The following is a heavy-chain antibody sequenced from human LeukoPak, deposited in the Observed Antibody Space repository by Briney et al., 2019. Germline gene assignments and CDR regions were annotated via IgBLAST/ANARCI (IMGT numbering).Heavy chain of an antibody. CDR3: ARGRGGGNSGVRGYYYMDV. V-gene: IGHV4-34*01. J-gene: IGHJ6*03. CDR2: INHSGST. D-gene: IGHD4-23*01. Sequence: KPSETLSLTCAVYGGSFSGYYWSWIRQPPGKGLEWIGEINHSGSTNYNPSLKSRVTISVDTSKNQFSLKLSSVTAADTAVYYCARGRGGGNSGVRGYYYMDVWGKGTTVTVSS. CDR1: GGSFSGYY.